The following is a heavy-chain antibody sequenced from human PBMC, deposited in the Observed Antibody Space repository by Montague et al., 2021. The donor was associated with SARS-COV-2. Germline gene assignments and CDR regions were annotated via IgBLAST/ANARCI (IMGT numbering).Heavy chain of an antibody. V-gene: IGHV4-34*01. J-gene: IGHJ6*03. Sequence: SETLSLTCAVYGGSFSGYHWNWIRQPPGKGLEWIGEINHGGITNYDPSLKSRLTTSADTSKNQFSLKLTSVAAADTAVYYCARLRDGVVPSPILGVGPYYSYYFIDVWGKGTTVTVSS. D-gene: IGHD3-10*01. CDR3: ARLRDGVVPSPILGVGPYYSYYFIDV. CDR2: INHGGIT. CDR1: GGSFSGYH.